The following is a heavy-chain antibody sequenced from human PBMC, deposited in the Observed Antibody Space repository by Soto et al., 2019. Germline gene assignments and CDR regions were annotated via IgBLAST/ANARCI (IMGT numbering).Heavy chain of an antibody. CDR3: AQDSRGGYCSGGSCYLGDN. J-gene: IGHJ4*02. D-gene: IGHD2-15*01. CDR2: ISAGGGST. V-gene: IGHV3-23*01. Sequence: VGSLRISCAASGVSFSSYAMSWVRQTPGKGLEWVSAISAGGGSTYYADSVKGRFTISRDKSKNTLYLQMNSLRAEDTAVYYCAQDSRGGYCSGGSCYLGDNWGRGTLVTVSS. CDR1: GVSFSSYA.